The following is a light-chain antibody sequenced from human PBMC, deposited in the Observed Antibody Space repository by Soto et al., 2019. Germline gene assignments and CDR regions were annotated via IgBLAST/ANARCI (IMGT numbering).Light chain of an antibody. J-gene: IGKJ4*01. Sequence: DIQMTQSPSTLSGSVGDRVTITCRASQSVSTALAWWQQKPGKAPNLLIYTVSRLKSGVPSRFSASGSGTEFTLTVSSLQPDDFATYYCQQYYRYPTTFGGGTKVEIK. CDR2: TVS. CDR3: QQYYRYPTT. V-gene: IGKV1-5*03. CDR1: QSVSTA.